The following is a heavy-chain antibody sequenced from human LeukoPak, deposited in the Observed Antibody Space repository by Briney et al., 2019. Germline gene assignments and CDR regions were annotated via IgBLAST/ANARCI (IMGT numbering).Heavy chain of an antibody. CDR1: GGSISSYY. CDR2: IYDSGST. J-gene: IGHJ4*02. D-gene: IGHD6-6*01. V-gene: IGHV4-59*01. CDR3: ARSSIAAPPDY. Sequence: SETLSLTCTVSGGSISSYYWSWIRLPPGKGLEWIGYIYDSGSTNYNPSLKSRVTISVDMSKNQLSLKLSSVTAADTAVYYCARSSIAAPPDYWGQGTLVTVSS.